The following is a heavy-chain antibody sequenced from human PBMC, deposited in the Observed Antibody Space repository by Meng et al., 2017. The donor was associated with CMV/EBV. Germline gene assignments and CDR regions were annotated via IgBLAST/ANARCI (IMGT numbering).Heavy chain of an antibody. CDR1: GGSISSYY. D-gene: IGHD4-23*01. CDR3: ARVLRWNGVIDY. V-gene: IGHV4-4*07. J-gene: IGHJ4*02. Sequence: QVQLMGLGPGLGKPSGPLSLTCTVSGGSISSYYWSWIRQPAGKGLEWIGRIYTSGSTNYNPSLKSRVTMSVDTSKNQFSLKLSSVTAADTAVYYCARVLRWNGVIDYWGQGTLVTVSS. CDR2: IYTSGST.